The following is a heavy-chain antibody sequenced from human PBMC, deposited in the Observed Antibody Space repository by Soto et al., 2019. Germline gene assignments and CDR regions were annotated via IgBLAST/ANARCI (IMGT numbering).Heavy chain of an antibody. D-gene: IGHD3-22*01. CDR3: ARDDPVKGLAY. CDR1: GFTVSSNY. CDR2: IYSGGST. J-gene: IGHJ4*02. Sequence: GGSLRLSCAASGFTVSSNYMSWVRQAPGKGLEWVSVIYSGGSTYYADSVKGRFTISRDNSKNTLYLQMNSLRAEDTAVYYCARDDPVKGLAYWGQGTLVTVSS. V-gene: IGHV3-66*01.